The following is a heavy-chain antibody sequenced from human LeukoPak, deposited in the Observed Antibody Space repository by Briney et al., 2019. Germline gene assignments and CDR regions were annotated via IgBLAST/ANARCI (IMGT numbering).Heavy chain of an antibody. D-gene: IGHD3-10*01. Sequence: GGSLRLSCAASGFTVSSNFMAWVRQAPGKGLEWVANIKQDGNEKYFVDSVKGRFTISRDNAKSSLYLQMNSLRAEDTAVYYCAREGGSGSYYGDYWGQGTLVTVSS. CDR2: IKQDGNEK. V-gene: IGHV3-7*01. J-gene: IGHJ4*02. CDR3: AREGGSGSYYGDY. CDR1: GFTVSSNF.